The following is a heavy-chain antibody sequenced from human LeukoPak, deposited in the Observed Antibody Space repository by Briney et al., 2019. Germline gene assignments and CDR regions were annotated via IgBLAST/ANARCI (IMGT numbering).Heavy chain of an antibody. D-gene: IGHD3-3*01. CDR3: AKDYGITIFGVVTYFDY. V-gene: IGHV3-33*06. CDR1: GFTFSSYG. J-gene: IGHJ4*02. CDR2: IWYDGSNK. Sequence: PGGSLRLSCAASGFTFSSYGMHWVRQAPGKGLEWVAVIWYDGSNKYYADSVKGRFTISRDNSKNTLYLQMNSLRAEDTAVYYCAKDYGITIFGVVTYFDYWGQGTLVTVSS.